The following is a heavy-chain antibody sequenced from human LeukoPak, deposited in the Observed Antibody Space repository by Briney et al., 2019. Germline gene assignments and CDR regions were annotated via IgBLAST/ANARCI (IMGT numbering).Heavy chain of an antibody. D-gene: IGHD1-1*01. J-gene: IGHJ4*02. Sequence: SQTLSLTCTVSGGSISSSSFYWGWTRQPPGKGLECIGSIYYSGRTYYNPSLKSRVTISVDTSKNQFSLKLSSVTAADTAVYYCARIRYSENIDYWGQGTLVTVSS. V-gene: IGHV4-39*01. CDR2: IYYSGRT. CDR1: GGSISSSSFY. CDR3: ARIRYSENIDY.